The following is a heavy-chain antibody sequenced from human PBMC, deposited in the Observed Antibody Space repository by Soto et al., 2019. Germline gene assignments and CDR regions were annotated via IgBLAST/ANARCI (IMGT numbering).Heavy chain of an antibody. V-gene: IGHV3-30*18. Sequence: GGSLRLSCAASGFTFSSYGMHWVRQAPGKGLEWVAAISYGGSNKYYADSVKGRFTISRDNSKNTLYLQMSSLRAEDTAVYYCAKSYYGSGSYPITFEYWGQGTLVTVSS. CDR1: GFTFSSYG. J-gene: IGHJ4*02. CDR2: ISYGGSNK. D-gene: IGHD3-10*01. CDR3: AKSYYGSGSYPITFEY.